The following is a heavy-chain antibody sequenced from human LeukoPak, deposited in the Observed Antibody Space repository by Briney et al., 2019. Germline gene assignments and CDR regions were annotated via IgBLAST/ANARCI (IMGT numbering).Heavy chain of an antibody. D-gene: IGHD3-22*01. V-gene: IGHV3-43*01. CDR3: AKDIGDSIGYNYFDS. CDR1: GFTFDDYT. Sequence: GGSLRLSCAASGFTFDDYTMHWVRRAPGKGLEWVAVISWHGSTTKYADSVRGRFTISRDNRKNSLSLQMNSLRPEDTALYYCAKDIGDSIGYNYFDSWGQGILVTVSS. CDR2: ISWHGSTT. J-gene: IGHJ4*02.